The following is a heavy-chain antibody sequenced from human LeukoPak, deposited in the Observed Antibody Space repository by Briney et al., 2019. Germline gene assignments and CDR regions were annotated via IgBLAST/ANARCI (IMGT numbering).Heavy chain of an antibody. Sequence: GASVKVSCKASGYTFTTYDINWVRQAPGQGLEWMGWISAYNGNTNYAQKLQGRVTITTDTSTSTAYMELRSLRSDDTAVYYCARGYGASTSCFNFDYWGQGTLVTVSS. CDR3: ARGYGASTSCFNFDY. CDR1: GYTFTTYD. J-gene: IGHJ4*02. V-gene: IGHV1-18*01. D-gene: IGHD2-2*01. CDR2: ISAYNGNT.